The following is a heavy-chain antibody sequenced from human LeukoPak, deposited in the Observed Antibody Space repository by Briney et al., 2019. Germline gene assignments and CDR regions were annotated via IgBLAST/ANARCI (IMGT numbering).Heavy chain of an antibody. CDR3: PRSLFPYYYYGMDV. V-gene: IGHV3-21*01. CDR1: GFTFSSYS. CDR2: ISSSSSYV. Sequence: PGGSLRLSCAASGFTFSSYSMNWVRQAPGKGLEWVSSISSSSSYVYYADSVKGRFTIPRDNAKNSLYLQMNSLRAEDTAVYYCPRSLFPYYYYGMDVWGQGTTVTVSS. D-gene: IGHD3-10*01. J-gene: IGHJ6*02.